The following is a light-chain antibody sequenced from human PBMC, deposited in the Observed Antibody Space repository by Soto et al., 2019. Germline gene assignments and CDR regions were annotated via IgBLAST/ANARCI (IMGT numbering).Light chain of an antibody. V-gene: IGKV1-5*01. J-gene: IGKJ1*01. Sequence: DIQMTQSPSTLSGSVGDRVTITCRASQTISSWLAWYQQKPGKAPKRLIYAASSLQSGVPSRFSGSGFGTEVTLTISSLQPDDFAPYYCQQYNSYPWTFGQGTKVDI. CDR3: QQYNSYPWT. CDR2: AAS. CDR1: QTISSW.